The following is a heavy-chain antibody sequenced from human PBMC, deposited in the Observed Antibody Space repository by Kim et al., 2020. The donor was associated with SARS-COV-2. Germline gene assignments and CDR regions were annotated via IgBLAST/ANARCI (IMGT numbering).Heavy chain of an antibody. CDR2: LSGSGAST. CDR3: AKAMNYVSGSGVDY. J-gene: IGHJ4*02. V-gene: IGHV3-23*01. Sequence: GGSLRLSCAASGFTFSNHAMSWVRQAPGKGLEWVSSLSGSGASTYYADSVKGRFTISRDNSKNTLFVHMDSLRAEDTAIYYCAKAMNYVSGSGVDYWGQGTLVTVSS. CDR1: GFTFSNHA. D-gene: IGHD3-10*01.